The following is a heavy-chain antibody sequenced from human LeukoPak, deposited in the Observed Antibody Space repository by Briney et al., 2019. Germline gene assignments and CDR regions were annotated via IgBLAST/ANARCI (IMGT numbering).Heavy chain of an antibody. CDR2: INHSGGT. Sequence: PSETLSLTCAVYGGSFSGYYWSWIRQPPGKGLEWIGEINHSGGTNYNPSLKSRVTISVDTSKNQFSLKLSSVTAADTAVYYCARALYDFWSGYYSRNNWFDPWGQGTLVTVSS. D-gene: IGHD3-3*01. J-gene: IGHJ5*02. CDR1: GGSFSGYY. V-gene: IGHV4-34*01. CDR3: ARALYDFWSGYYSRNNWFDP.